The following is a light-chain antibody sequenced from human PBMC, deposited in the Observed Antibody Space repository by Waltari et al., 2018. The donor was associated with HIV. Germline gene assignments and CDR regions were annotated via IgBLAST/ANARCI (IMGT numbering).Light chain of an antibody. V-gene: IGLV1-44*01. J-gene: IGLJ2*01. CDR2: RNK. Sequence: QSVLTQSPSASGTPGQRVTISCSGSGSNIGSNNVHWYQQVPGTAPKLLISRNKRRPSGVPDRFSGSKSGASASLAISWLQSEDEADYYCAAWDDSLNGPVFGGGTRPTVL. CDR3: AAWDDSLNGPV. CDR1: GSNIGSNN.